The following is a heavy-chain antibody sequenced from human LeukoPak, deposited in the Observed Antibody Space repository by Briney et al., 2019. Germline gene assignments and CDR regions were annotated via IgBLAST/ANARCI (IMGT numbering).Heavy chain of an antibody. D-gene: IGHD3-22*01. CDR1: GYTFTGYY. J-gene: IGHJ4*02. CDR3: ARGGSYFCDSSGYYPPDFDY. Sequence: ASVKVSCKASGYTFTGYYMHWVREAPGQGLEWMGWINPNSGGTNYAQKFQGRVTMIRDTSISTAYMELSRLRSDDTVVYYCARGGSYFCDSSGYYPPDFDYWGQGTLVTVSS. CDR2: INPNSGGT. V-gene: IGHV1-2*02.